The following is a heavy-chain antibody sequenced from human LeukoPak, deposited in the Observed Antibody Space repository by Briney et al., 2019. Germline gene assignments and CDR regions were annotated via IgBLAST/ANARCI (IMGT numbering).Heavy chain of an antibody. Sequence: GGSLRLSCAASGFTFSSYGMHWVRQAPGKGLEWVAFIRYDGSNKYYADSVKGRFTISRDNSKNTLYLQMNSLRAEDTAVYYCAKAASPYGSGTDYWGQGTLVTVSS. V-gene: IGHV3-30*02. J-gene: IGHJ4*02. CDR1: GFTFSSYG. D-gene: IGHD3-10*01. CDR2: IRYDGSNK. CDR3: AKAASPYGSGTDY.